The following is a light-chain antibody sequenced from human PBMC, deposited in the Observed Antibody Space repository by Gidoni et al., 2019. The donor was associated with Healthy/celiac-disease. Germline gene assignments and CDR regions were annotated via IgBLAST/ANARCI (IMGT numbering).Light chain of an antibody. Sequence: DIVMTQSPLSLPVTTGEPASISCRSSQSLLQSNGYNYLDWYLQKPGQSPQLLIYLCSNRAAGVPDRFSGSGSGTDFTLKISRVEAEDVGVYYCMQALQTPPTFGQGTKVEIK. CDR3: MQALQTPPT. V-gene: IGKV2-28*01. CDR1: QSLLQSNGYNY. J-gene: IGKJ1*01. CDR2: LCS.